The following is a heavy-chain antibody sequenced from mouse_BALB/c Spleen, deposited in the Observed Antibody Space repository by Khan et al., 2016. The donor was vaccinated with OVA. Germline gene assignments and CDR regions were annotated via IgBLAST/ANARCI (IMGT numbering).Heavy chain of an antibody. CDR3: KRSYDSYYFDY. D-gene: IGHD2-4*01. V-gene: IGHV1-5*01. J-gene: IGHJ2*01. CDR1: GYSFTSYW. Sequence: VQLQQSGTVLARPGASVKMSCKASGYSFTSYWMHWVKQRPGQGLEWIGAIYPGISDTRYNQKFKVKAKLTAVTSASTAYMELSSLTIEDSAVYCCKRSYDSYYFDYWGQGTTLTVSS. CDR2: IYPGISDT.